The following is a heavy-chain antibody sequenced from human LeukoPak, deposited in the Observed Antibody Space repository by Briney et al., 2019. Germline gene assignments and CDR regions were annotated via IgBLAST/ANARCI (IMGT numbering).Heavy chain of an antibody. V-gene: IGHV2-5*02. CDR3: ARVVPAAMYFDY. Sequence: SGPTLVNPTQTLTLTCTFSGFSLSTSGVGVGWIRQPPGKALEWLALIYWDDDKRYSPSLKSRLTVNKDTSKNQVVLTMTNMDPVDTATYYCARVVPAAMYFDYWGQGTLVTVSS. CDR2: IYWDDDK. J-gene: IGHJ4*02. CDR1: GFSLSTSGVG. D-gene: IGHD2-2*01.